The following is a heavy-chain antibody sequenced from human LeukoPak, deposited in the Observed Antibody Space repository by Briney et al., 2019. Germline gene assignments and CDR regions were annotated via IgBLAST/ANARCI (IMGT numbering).Heavy chain of an antibody. CDR3: YGANAEH. D-gene: IGHD4-23*01. Sequence: GGSLRLSCAASGFTFSSYWMHWVRQAPGKGLVWVSGTNTDGSSTMYADSVEGRFTIARDNAKNTLYLQMNSLRAEDTAVYYCYGANAEHWGQGTLVTVSS. J-gene: IGHJ1*01. V-gene: IGHV3-74*03. CDR2: TNTDGSST. CDR1: GFTFSSYW.